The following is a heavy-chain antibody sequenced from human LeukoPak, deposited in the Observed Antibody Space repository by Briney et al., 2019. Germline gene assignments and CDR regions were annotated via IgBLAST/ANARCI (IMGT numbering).Heavy chain of an antibody. V-gene: IGHV3-23*01. D-gene: IGHD2-2*01. Sequence: PGGSLRLSCAASGFTFSSYAMSWVRQAPGKGLKWVSAISGSGGSTYYAASVKGRFTISRHNSKNTLYLQIHSLRARDTPVTYCFIVVVPAAIDAFDIWGQGTTVTVSS. CDR3: FIVVVPAAIDAFDI. CDR1: GFTFSSYA. J-gene: IGHJ3*02. CDR2: ISGSGGST.